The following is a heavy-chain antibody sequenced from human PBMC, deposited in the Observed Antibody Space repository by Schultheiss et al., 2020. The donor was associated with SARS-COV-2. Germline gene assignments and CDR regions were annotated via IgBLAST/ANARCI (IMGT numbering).Heavy chain of an antibody. CDR3: ARGPIVVVPAYYMDV. D-gene: IGHD2-2*01. Sequence: GESLRLSCAASGFTFSSYGMHWVRQAPGKGLEWVAVISYDGSNKYYADSVKGRFTISRDNSKNTLYLQMNSLRAEDTAVYYCARGPIVVVPAYYMDVWGKGTTVTVSS. CDR1: GFTFSSYG. CDR2: ISYDGSNK. V-gene: IGHV3-30*03. J-gene: IGHJ6*03.